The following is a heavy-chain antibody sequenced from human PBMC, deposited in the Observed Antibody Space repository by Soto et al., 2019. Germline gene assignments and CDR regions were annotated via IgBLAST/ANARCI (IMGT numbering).Heavy chain of an antibody. CDR2: IVVGSGNT. V-gene: IGHV1-58*01. Sequence: QMQLVQSGPEVKKPGTSVKVSCKASGFTFTSSAVQWVRQARGQRLEWIGWIVVGSGNTNYAQKFQERVTITRDMSTSTAYMELSSLRSEDTAVYYCAADRELAAAGTGYWGQGTLVTVSS. CDR3: AADRELAAAGTGY. D-gene: IGHD6-13*01. CDR1: GFTFTSSA. J-gene: IGHJ4*02.